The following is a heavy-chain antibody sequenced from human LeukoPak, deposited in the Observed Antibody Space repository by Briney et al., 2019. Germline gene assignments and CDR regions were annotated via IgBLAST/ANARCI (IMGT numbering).Heavy chain of an antibody. CDR1: GGTFSSYA. CDR3: ARDLEYCGGDCYPNWFDP. CDR2: IIPILGIA. Sequence: ASVKVSCKASGGTFSSYAISWVRQAPGQGLEWMGRIIPILGIANYAQKFQGRVTITADKPTSTAYMELSSLRSEDTAVYYCARDLEYCGGDCYPNWFDPWGQGTLVTVSS. V-gene: IGHV1-69*04. J-gene: IGHJ5*02. D-gene: IGHD2-21*02.